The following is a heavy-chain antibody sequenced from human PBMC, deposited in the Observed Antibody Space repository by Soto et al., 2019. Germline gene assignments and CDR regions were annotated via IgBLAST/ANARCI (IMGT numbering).Heavy chain of an antibody. Sequence: QVQLVQSGAEVKKPGASVKVSCKASGYTFTSYGISWVRQAPGQGLEWMGWISAYNVNTNYAQKLQGRVTMTTDTSTSTAYMELRRLRSDDTAVYYCARVEKVHLGELPYSMDVWGKGTTVTVSS. CDR1: GYTFTSYG. CDR3: ARVEKVHLGELPYSMDV. CDR2: ISAYNVNT. D-gene: IGHD3-16*01. V-gene: IGHV1-18*01. J-gene: IGHJ6*04.